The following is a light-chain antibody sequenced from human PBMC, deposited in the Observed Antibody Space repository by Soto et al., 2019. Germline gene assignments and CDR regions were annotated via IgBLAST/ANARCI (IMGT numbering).Light chain of an antibody. CDR2: GAS. CDR1: QSVSSSY. J-gene: IGKJ2*01. CDR3: QQYGSSLYT. Sequence: EIVLTQSPGTLSLSPGERATLSCRASQSVSSSYLAWYQQKPGQAPRLLIYGASSRATGIPDRFSGSGSGTDFTLTISRLEPEDFAVYYCQQYGSSLYTFGQGNKLAIK. V-gene: IGKV3-20*01.